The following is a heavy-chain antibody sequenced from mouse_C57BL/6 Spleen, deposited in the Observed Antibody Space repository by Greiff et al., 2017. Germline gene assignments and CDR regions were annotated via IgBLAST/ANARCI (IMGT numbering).Heavy chain of an antibody. CDR2: ISSGSSTI. D-gene: IGHD2-2*01. J-gene: IGHJ2*01. Sequence: DVMLVESGGGLVKPGGSLKLSCAASGFTFRDYGMHWVRQAPEKGLEWVAYISSGSSTIYYADTVKGRFTSSRDNAKNTLFLQMTSLRSDDTAMYYCARSGGYGDFDYWGQGTTLTVSS. CDR3: ARSGGYGDFDY. V-gene: IGHV5-17*01. CDR1: GFTFRDYG.